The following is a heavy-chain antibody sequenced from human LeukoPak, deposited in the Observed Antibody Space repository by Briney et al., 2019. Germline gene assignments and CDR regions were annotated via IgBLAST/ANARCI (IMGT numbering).Heavy chain of an antibody. D-gene: IGHD3-3*01. CDR2: INHSGST. Sequence: SETLSLTCAVYGGSFSGYYGSWIRQPPGKGLEWIGEINHSGSTNYNPSLKSRVTISVDTSKNQFSLKLSSVTAADTAVYYCARGTFWSGHYYMDVWGKGTTVTVSS. V-gene: IGHV4-34*01. J-gene: IGHJ6*03. CDR1: GGSFSGYY. CDR3: ARGTFWSGHYYMDV.